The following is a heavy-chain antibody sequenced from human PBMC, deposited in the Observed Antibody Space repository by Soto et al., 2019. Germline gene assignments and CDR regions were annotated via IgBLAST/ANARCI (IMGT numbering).Heavy chain of an antibody. J-gene: IGHJ4*02. CDR3: ARDGLVGSPGTCFDY. CDR2: IWYDGSNK. CDR1: GFTFSSYG. Sequence: GGSLRLSCAASGFTFSSYGMHWVRQAPGKGLEWVAVIWYDGSNKYYADSVKGRFTISRDNSKNTLYLQMNSLRAEDTAVYYCARDGLVGSPGTCFDYWGQGTLVTVSS. V-gene: IGHV3-33*01. D-gene: IGHD3-10*01.